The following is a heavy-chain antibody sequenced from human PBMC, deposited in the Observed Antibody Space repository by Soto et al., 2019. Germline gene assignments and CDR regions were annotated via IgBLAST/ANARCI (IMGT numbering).Heavy chain of an antibody. CDR3: ARARGYYGSGSYGYYYYYGMDV. D-gene: IGHD3-10*01. CDR2: IIPIFGTA. J-gene: IGHJ6*02. CDR1: GGTFSSYA. Sequence: QVQLVQSGAEVKKPGSSVKVSCKASGGTFSSYAISWVRQAPGQGLEWMGGIIPIFGTANYAQKFQGRVTITADESTSTAYRELSSLRSEDTAVYYCARARGYYGSGSYGYYYYYGMDVWGQGTTVTVSS. V-gene: IGHV1-69*01.